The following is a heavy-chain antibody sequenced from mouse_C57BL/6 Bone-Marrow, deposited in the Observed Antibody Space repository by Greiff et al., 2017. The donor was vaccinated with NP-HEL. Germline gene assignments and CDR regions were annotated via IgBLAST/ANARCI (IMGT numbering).Heavy chain of an antibody. CDR1: GYTFTSYW. J-gene: IGHJ3*01. V-gene: IGHV1-53*01. Sequence: QVQLQQPGTELVKPGASVKLSCKASGYTFTSYWMHWVKQRPGQGLEWIGNINPSNGGNNYNEKFKSKATLTVDKSSSTAYMQLMSLTSEDSAVYDWAREDYYGRVAYWGQGTLVTVSA. CDR2: INPSNGGN. D-gene: IGHD1-1*01. CDR3: AREDYYGRVAY.